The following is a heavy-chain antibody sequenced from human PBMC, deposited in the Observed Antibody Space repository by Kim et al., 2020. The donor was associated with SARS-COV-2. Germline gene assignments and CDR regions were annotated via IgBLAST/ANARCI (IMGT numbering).Heavy chain of an antibody. D-gene: IGHD3-10*01. V-gene: IGHV3-30*02. J-gene: IGHJ4*02. CDR3: AKAMVRGEPFDY. Sequence: YYADSVKGRFTISRDNSKNTLYLQMNSLRAEDTAVYYCAKAMVRGEPFDYWGQGTLVTVSS.